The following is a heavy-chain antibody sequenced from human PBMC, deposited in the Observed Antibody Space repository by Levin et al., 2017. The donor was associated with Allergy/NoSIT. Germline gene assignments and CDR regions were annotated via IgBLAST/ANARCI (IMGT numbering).Heavy chain of an antibody. CDR3: ARDSREYGDYVDY. D-gene: IGHD4-17*01. CDR1: GYTFTNYG. J-gene: IGHJ4*02. V-gene: IGHV1-18*01. Sequence: ASVKVSCKASGYTFTNYGISWVRQAPGQGLEWMGWISAYSGNTRYTQKLQGRATMTTDTSTSTAHMELRSLRSDDTAMYYCARDSREYGDYVDYWGQGTLVTVSS. CDR2: ISAYSGNT.